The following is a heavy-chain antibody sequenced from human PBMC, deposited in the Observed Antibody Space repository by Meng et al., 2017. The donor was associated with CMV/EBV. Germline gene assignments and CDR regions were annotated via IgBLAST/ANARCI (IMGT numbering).Heavy chain of an antibody. V-gene: IGHV3-11*01. CDR3: ARDLVAPRIAAAGRIRYYYYGMDV. J-gene: IGHJ6*02. D-gene: IGHD6-13*01. Sequence: GGSLRLSCAASGFTFSDYYMSWIRQPPGKGLECVPYISSSGSSIYYADSVKGRFTTSRDNAKNSLYLQMNSLRAEDTTVYYCARDLVAPRIAAAGRIRYYYYGMDVWGQGTTVTVSS. CDR1: GFTFSDYY. CDR2: ISSSGSSI.